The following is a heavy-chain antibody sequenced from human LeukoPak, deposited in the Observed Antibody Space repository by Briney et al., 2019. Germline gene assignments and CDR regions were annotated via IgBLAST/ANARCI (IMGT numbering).Heavy chain of an antibody. CDR3: TRESSSSYYYGRVV. CDR2: IGSDGSST. D-gene: IGHD6-6*01. V-gene: IGHV3-74*01. Sequence: GGSLRLSCAASGFTFSSYWMHWVRQAPGKGLVWVSRIGSDGSSTNYADSVKGRFTISRDNAKNTLYLQMNSLRAEDTAVYYCTRESSSSYYYGRVVGGQGTTVTVSS. CDR1: GFTFSSYW. J-gene: IGHJ6*02.